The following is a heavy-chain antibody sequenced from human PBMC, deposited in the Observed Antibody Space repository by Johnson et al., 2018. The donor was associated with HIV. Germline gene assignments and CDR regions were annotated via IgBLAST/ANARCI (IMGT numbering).Heavy chain of an antibody. J-gene: IGHJ3*02. CDR3: AKDRRQSSWELLDGAFDI. Sequence: QVQLVESGGGVVQPGGSLRLSCAASGFTFSSYGMHWVRQAPGKGLEWVAFIRYDGSNKYYADSVKGRFTISRDNSKNTLYLQMNSLRAEDTAVYYCAKDRRQSSWELLDGAFDIWGQGTMVTVSS. D-gene: IGHD1-26*01. CDR2: IRYDGSNK. V-gene: IGHV3-30*02. CDR1: GFTFSSYG.